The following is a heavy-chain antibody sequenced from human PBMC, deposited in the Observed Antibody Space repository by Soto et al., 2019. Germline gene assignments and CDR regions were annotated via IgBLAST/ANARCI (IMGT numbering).Heavy chain of an antibody. J-gene: IGHJ2*01. CDR2: INHSGSS. CDR1: VGSFSGFY. CDR3: ARMAGPWYFDL. Sequence: SETLSLTCSVHVGSFSGFYWTWSRQPPGKGLEWIGEINHSGSSNYNPPLKSRVTMSLDTSRNQFSLSLNSVTAADTAVYYCARMAGPWYFDLWGRGTLVTVSS. V-gene: IGHV4-34*01.